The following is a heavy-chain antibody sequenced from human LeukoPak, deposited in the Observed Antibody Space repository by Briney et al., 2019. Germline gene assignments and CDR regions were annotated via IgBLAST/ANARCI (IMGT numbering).Heavy chain of an antibody. J-gene: IGHJ5*02. CDR1: GGSINNYY. CDR2: IYYTGST. D-gene: IGHD3-3*01. V-gene: IGHV4-59*08. CDR3: ARHEPYYDFWSGYENWFDP. Sequence: SETLSLTCTVSGGSINNYYWSWVRQPPGAGLEWLAYIYYTGSTNYNPSLKTRLTISVDTSKNQFSLRLNSVTAADTAVYYCARHEPYYDFWSGYENWFDPWGQGTLVTVSS.